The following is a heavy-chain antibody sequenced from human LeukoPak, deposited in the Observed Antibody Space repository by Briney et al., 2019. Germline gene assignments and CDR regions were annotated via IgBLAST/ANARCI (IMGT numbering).Heavy chain of an antibody. D-gene: IGHD3-16*02. CDR1: GGFISSYY. CDR2: IYSSGTG. Sequence: SKTLSLTCTVSGGFISSYYWNWIRQPPGKGLEWIGYIYSSGTGNYSPSLKSRVTISVDTSKNQFSLKLNSVTAADTAVYYCARGLITFGGVIDNFDFWGQGALVTVSS. J-gene: IGHJ4*02. V-gene: IGHV4-4*08. CDR3: ARGLITFGGVIDNFDF.